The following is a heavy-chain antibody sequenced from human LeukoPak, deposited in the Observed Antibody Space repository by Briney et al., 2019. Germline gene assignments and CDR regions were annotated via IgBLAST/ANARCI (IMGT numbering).Heavy chain of an antibody. D-gene: IGHD3-9*01. J-gene: IGHJ4*02. Sequence: SGGSLRLSCAASGFTFSGSAMHWVRQASGKGLEWVGRIRSKANSYATAYAASVKGRFTISRDDSKNTAYLQMNSLKTEDTAVYYCTRQPYDILTGYPFDYWGQGTLVTVSS. CDR1: GFTFSGSA. CDR2: IRSKANSYAT. V-gene: IGHV3-73*01. CDR3: TRQPYDILTGYPFDY.